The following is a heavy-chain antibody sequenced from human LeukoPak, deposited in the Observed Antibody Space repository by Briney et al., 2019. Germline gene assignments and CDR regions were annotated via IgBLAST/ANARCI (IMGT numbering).Heavy chain of an antibody. CDR3: AKDKNWNLDAFDI. D-gene: IGHD1-1*01. CDR2: ISWSSGSI. CDR1: GFTFDDYA. V-gene: IGHV3-9*01. Sequence: GRSLRLSCAASGFTFDDYAMHWVRQAPGKGLEWVSGISWSSGSIGYADSVKGRFTISRDNAKNSLYLQMDSLRAEDTALYYCAKDKNWNLDAFDIWGQGTMVTVSS. J-gene: IGHJ3*02.